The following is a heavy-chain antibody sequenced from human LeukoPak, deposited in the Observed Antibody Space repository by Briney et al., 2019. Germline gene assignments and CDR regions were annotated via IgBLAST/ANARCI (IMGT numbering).Heavy chain of an antibody. CDR3: ARQIRYYDSSGSPHFDY. CDR1: GGSIRSSYYY. D-gene: IGHD3-22*01. CDR2: IYDSGST. J-gene: IGHJ4*02. Sequence: SETLSLTCTVSGGSIRSSYYYWGWIRQPPGKGLEWIGSIYDSGSTYYNPFLKSRVTISVDTSKNQFSLKLNSVTAADTAVYYCARQIRYYDSSGSPHFDYWGQGTLVTVSS. V-gene: IGHV4-39*01.